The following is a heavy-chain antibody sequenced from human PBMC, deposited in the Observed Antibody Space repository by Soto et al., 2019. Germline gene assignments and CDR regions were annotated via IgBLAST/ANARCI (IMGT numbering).Heavy chain of an antibody. CDR1: GFTFSSYG. CDR2: IWYDGSNK. D-gene: IGHD3-10*01. J-gene: IGHJ6*03. Sequence: GGSLRLSCAASGFTFSSYGMHWVRQAPGKGLEWVAVIWYDGSNKYYADSVKGRFIISRDNSKNTLYLQMNSLRAEDTAVYYCARNYGSGRYYYYYYMDVWGKGTTVTVSS. V-gene: IGHV3-33*01. CDR3: ARNYGSGRYYYYYYMDV.